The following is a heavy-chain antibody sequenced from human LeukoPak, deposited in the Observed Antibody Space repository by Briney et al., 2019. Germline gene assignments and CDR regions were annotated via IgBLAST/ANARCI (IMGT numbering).Heavy chain of an antibody. Sequence: PGGSLRLSCAASGFTVSSNYMSWVRQAPGKGLEWVSVIYSGGTTNYADSVKGRFTIPRDNSKNIVYLQMNSLRAEDTAIYYCAKVRGGTFDPWGQGTLVTVSS. CDR1: GFTVSSNY. CDR3: AKVRGGTFDP. CDR2: IYSGGTT. V-gene: IGHV3-66*01. D-gene: IGHD4/OR15-4a*01. J-gene: IGHJ5*02.